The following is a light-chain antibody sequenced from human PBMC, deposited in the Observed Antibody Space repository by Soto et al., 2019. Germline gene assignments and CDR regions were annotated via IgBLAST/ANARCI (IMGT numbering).Light chain of an antibody. V-gene: IGKV2-28*01. J-gene: IGKJ1*01. CDR1: QSLLHSNGYNY. Sequence: DIVMTQSPLSLPVTPGEPASISCRSSQSLLHSNGYNYLDWYLQKPGQSPQLLIYLGSNRASGVPDRFSGSGSGTDFTLKISRVEAEDVGVYYCMQAIQTRWTFGQGTKVEIK. CDR2: LGS. CDR3: MQAIQTRWT.